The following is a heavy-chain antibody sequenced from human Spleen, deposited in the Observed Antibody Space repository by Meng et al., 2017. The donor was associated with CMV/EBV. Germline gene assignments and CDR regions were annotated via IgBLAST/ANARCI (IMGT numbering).Heavy chain of an antibody. V-gene: IGHV3-49*04. J-gene: IGHJ6*02. CDR3: TRAGYSNYGMDV. CDR2: IRSKAYGGTT. Sequence: GGSLRLSCTASGFTFGDYAMSWVRQAPGKGLEWVGFIRSKAYGGTTEYAASVKGRFTISRDDSKSIAYLQMNSLKTEGTAVYYCTRAGYSNYGMDVWGQGTTVTVSS. CDR1: GFTFGDYA. D-gene: IGHD4-11*01.